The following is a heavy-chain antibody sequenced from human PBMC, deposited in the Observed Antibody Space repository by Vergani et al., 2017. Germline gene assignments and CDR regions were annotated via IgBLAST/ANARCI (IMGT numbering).Heavy chain of an antibody. Sequence: QVQLVESGGGVVQPGRSLRLSCAASGFTFSSYGMHWVRQAPGKGLEWVAVIWYDGSNKYYADSVKGRFTISRDNSNNTLYLQMNSLRAEDTAVYYCARDWIAGSSWYLDYWGQGTLVTVSA. J-gene: IGHJ4*02. CDR1: GFTFSSYG. D-gene: IGHD6-13*01. V-gene: IGHV3-33*01. CDR3: ARDWIAGSSWYLDY. CDR2: IWYDGSNK.